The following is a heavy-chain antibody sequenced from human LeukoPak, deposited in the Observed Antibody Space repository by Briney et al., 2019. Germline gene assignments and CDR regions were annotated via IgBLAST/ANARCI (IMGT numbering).Heavy chain of an antibody. CDR1: GGSISSYY. J-gene: IGHJ4*02. D-gene: IGHD3-22*01. Sequence: SETLSLTCTVSGGSISSYYWSWIRQPAGKGLEWIGRIYTSGSTNYNPSLKSRVTMSVDTSKNQFSLKLSSVTAADTAVYYCARERSYYDSSGYYRQFDYWGQGTLVTVSS. V-gene: IGHV4-4*07. CDR3: ARERSYYDSSGYYRQFDY. CDR2: IYTSGST.